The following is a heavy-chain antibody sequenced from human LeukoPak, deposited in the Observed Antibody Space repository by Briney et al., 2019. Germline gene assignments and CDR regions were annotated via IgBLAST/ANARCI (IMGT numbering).Heavy chain of an antibody. Sequence: SETLSLTCAVYGGSFNDYNWSWIRQSPGRGLEWIGEINYSGSTNYNPSLKSRVTISIDTSKNQFSLRLSSVTAADTAVYYCARVPWYYNILTAYLNYYYYYMDVWGKGTTVTVSS. CDR2: INYSGST. CDR1: GGSFNDYN. D-gene: IGHD3-9*01. V-gene: IGHV4-34*01. J-gene: IGHJ6*03. CDR3: ARVPWYYNILTAYLNYYYYYMDV.